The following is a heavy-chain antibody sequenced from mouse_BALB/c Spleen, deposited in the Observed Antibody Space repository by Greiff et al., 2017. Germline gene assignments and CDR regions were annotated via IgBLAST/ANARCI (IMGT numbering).Heavy chain of an antibody. CDR1: GYTFTDYN. CDR2: IYPYNGGT. D-gene: IGHD3-3*01. CDR3: AREGVGYAMDY. V-gene: IGHV1S29*02. Sequence: VQLQQSGPELVKPGASVKISCKASGYTFTDYNMHWVKQSHGKSLEWIGYIYPYNGGTGYNQKFKSKATLTVDNSSSTAYMELRSLTSEDSAVYYCAREGVGYAMDYWGQGTSVTVSS. J-gene: IGHJ4*01.